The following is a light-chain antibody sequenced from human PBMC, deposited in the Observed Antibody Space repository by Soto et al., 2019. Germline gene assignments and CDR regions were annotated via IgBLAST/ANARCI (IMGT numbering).Light chain of an antibody. CDR2: EVT. V-gene: IGLV2-14*01. CDR3: SSYTSSSVV. CDR1: SHDIGGYDF. Sequence: QSALTQPASVSGSPGQSITISCTGTSHDIGGYDFVSWYQQYPGRAPRLLISEVTRRPSGVSSRFSGSKSGNTASLTISGLQADDEADYYCSSYTSSSVVFGGGTKLTVL. J-gene: IGLJ2*01.